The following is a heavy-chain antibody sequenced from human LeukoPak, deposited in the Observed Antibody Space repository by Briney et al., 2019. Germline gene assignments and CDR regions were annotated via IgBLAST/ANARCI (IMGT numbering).Heavy chain of an antibody. CDR3: VGNDYADY. CDR2: ISSSGSII. CDR1: GFTFSSFE. Sequence: GGSLRLSCAASGFTFSSFEMNWVRQAPGKGLEWVSYISSSGSIINYADSVKGRFTISRDNAKNSLYLQMNSLRAEDTAVYYCVGNDYADYWGQGTLVTVSS. J-gene: IGHJ4*02. V-gene: IGHV3-48*03.